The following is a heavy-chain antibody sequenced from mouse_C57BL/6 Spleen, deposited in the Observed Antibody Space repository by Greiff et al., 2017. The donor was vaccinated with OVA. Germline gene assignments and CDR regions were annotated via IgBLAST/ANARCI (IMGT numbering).Heavy chain of an antibody. J-gene: IGHJ4*01. Sequence: EVQLVESGGGLVKPGGSLKLSCAASGFTFSSYAMSWVRQTPEKRLEWVATISDGGSYTYYPDNVKGRFTISRDNAKNNLYLQMSHLKSEDTAMDYWARDDYDGYAMDYWGQGTSVTVSS. CDR2: ISDGGSYT. CDR1: GFTFSSYA. CDR3: ARDDYDGYAMDY. D-gene: IGHD2-4*01. V-gene: IGHV5-4*01.